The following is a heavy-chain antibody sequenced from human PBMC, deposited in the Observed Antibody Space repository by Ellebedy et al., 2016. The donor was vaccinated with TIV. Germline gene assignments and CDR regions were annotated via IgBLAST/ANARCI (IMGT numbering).Heavy chain of an antibody. Sequence: MPGGSLRLSCAVYGGSFSGYFWSWIRQSPGKGLEWIGEINHSGSTTYTASLKSRVTISVDTSKTQFSLNLSSVTAADTAVYYCARSFRCHHGDCSTWDYWGQGILVTVSS. CDR1: GGSFSGYF. CDR3: ARSFRCHHGDCSTWDY. CDR2: INHSGST. V-gene: IGHV4-34*01. D-gene: IGHD2-21*02. J-gene: IGHJ4*02.